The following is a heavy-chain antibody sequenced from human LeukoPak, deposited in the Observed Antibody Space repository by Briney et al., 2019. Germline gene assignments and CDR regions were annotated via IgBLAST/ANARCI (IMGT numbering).Heavy chain of an antibody. J-gene: IGHJ5*02. CDR3: AKDSFALEPRNWFDP. V-gene: IGHV3-30*04. CDR1: GFTFSSYA. CDR2: ISYDGSNK. D-gene: IGHD1-1*01. Sequence: GGSLRLSCAASGFTFSSYAMHWVRQAPGKGLEWVAVISYDGSNKYYADSVKGRFTISRDNSKNTLYLQINSLRAEDTAVYYCAKDSFALEPRNWFDPWGQGTLVTVSS.